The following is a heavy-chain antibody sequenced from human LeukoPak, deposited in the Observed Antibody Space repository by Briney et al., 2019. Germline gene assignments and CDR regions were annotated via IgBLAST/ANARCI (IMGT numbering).Heavy chain of an antibody. CDR3: ERDLSYGSGEF. CDR1: GFTFSHYG. CDR2: IWYDGSKQ. V-gene: IGHV3-33*01. J-gene: IGHJ4*02. D-gene: IGHD3-10*01. Sequence: PGRSLRLSCAGSGFTFSHYGIYWVRQAPGKGLEWVAAIWYDGSKQLYRDAVKGRFTISRDDSKNTVFLQMNSLRAEDTAVYFCERDLSYGSGEFWGQGTLVTVSS.